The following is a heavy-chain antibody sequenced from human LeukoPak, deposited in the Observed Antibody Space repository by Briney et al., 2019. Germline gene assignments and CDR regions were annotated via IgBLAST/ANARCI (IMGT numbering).Heavy chain of an antibody. CDR3: ARGPEVPYYYYGMDV. J-gene: IGHJ6*02. D-gene: IGHD1-14*01. Sequence: PSETLSLTCAVYGGSFSGYYWSWIRQPPGKGLEWIGEINHSGSTNYNPSLKSRVTISVDTSKNQFSLKLSSVTAADTAVYYCARGPEVPYYYYGMDVWGQGTTVTVSS. CDR1: GGSFSGYY. CDR2: INHSGST. V-gene: IGHV4-34*01.